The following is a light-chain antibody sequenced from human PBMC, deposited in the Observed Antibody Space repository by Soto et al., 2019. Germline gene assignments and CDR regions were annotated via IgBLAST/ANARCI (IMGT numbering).Light chain of an antibody. J-gene: IGLJ2*01. CDR1: SSDVGGYNY. Sequence: QSALTQPASVSGSPGQSITISCTGTSSDVGGYNYVSWYQQHPGKAPKLIIYEVSYRPSGVSNRFSGSKSGNTASLTISGLQAEDEADYYCSSYTSSSTLVVFGGGTQLTVL. CDR2: EVS. CDR3: SSYTSSSTLVV. V-gene: IGLV2-14*01.